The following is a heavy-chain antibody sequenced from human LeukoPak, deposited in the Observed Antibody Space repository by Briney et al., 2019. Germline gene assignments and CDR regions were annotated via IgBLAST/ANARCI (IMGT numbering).Heavy chain of an antibody. V-gene: IGHV6-1*01. J-gene: IGHJ3*02. CDR3: ASAGFRAFQI. D-gene: IGHD3-9*01. CDR1: GDSVSINIAA. Sequence: SQTLSLTCAISGDSVSINIAAWNWIRQSPSRGLEWLGRTYYRSKWYSDYAVSVKSRVTINADTSKNQFSLQMNSVTPEDTAVYYCASAGFRAFQIWGQGTTVTVSS. CDR2: TYYRSKWYS.